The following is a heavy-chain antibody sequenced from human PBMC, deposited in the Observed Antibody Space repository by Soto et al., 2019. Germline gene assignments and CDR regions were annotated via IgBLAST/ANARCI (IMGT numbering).Heavy chain of an antibody. CDR2: ISYDGSNK. CDR3: AKDGRFGELFDY. Sequence: PGGSLRLSCAASGFTFSSSGMHWVRQAPGKGLEWVAVISYDGSNKYYADSVKGRFTISRDNSKNTLYLQMNSLRAEDTAVYYCAKDGRFGELFDYWGQGTLVTVSS. CDR1: GFTFSSSG. V-gene: IGHV3-30*18. J-gene: IGHJ4*02. D-gene: IGHD3-10*01.